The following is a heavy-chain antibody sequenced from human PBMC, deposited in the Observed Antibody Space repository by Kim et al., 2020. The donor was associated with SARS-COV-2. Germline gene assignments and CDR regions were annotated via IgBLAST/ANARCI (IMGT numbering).Heavy chain of an antibody. CDR3: AKHWVGSGSYFDY. Sequence: GGSLRLSCAASGFTFSSYAMSWVRQAPGEGLEWVSAISGSGGSTYYADSVKGRFTISRDNSKNTLYLQMNSLRAEDTAVYYCAKHWVGSGSYFDYWGQGTLVTVSS. CDR2: ISGSGGST. V-gene: IGHV3-23*01. J-gene: IGHJ4*02. D-gene: IGHD1-26*01. CDR1: GFTFSSYA.